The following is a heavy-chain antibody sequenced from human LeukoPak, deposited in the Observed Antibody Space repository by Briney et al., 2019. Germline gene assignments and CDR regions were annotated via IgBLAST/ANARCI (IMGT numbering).Heavy chain of an antibody. J-gene: IGHJ4*02. CDR1: GYTFTDYY. V-gene: IGHV1-2*02. D-gene: IGHD6-13*01. CDR3: ARDGLIAAAGSFSY. CDR2: ISPNNGGT. Sequence: ASVKVSCKASGYTFTDYYMHWVRQAPGQGLEWMGWISPNNGGTSYAQKFQGRVTMTTDTSTSTAYMELRSLRSDDTAVYYCARDGLIAAAGSFSYWGQGTLVTVSS.